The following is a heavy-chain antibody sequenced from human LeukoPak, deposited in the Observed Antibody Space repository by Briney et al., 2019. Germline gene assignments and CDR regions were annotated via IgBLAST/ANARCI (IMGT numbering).Heavy chain of an antibody. V-gene: IGHV1-18*01. D-gene: IGHD1-26*01. CDR1: GYTFTSYG. J-gene: IGHJ4*01. Sequence: GASVKVSCKASGYTFTSYGISWVRQAPGQGLEWMGWISAYNGNTNYAQKLQGRVTMTTDTSTSTAYMELSSLRSEDTAVYYCARGRAKRGSYSRFDYWGHGTLVTVSS. CDR3: ARGRAKRGSYSRFDY. CDR2: ISAYNGNT.